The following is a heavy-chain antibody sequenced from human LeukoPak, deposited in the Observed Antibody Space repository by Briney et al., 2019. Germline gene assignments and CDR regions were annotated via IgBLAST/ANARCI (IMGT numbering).Heavy chain of an antibody. CDR1: GFTFSNYA. CDR2: INTGGSST. Sequence: GGSLRLSCAASGFTFSNYAMNWVRQAPGKGLVWVSHINTGGSSTTYADSVKGRFTISRDNAKNTLYLQMNSLRAEDTAVYYCARDYRYSGYDWGQGTLVTVSS. V-gene: IGHV3-74*01. D-gene: IGHD5-12*01. J-gene: IGHJ4*02. CDR3: ARDYRYSGYD.